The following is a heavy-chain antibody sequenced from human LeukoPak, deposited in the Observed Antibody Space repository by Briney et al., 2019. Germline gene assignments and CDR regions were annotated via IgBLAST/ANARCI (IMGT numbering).Heavy chain of an antibody. V-gene: IGHV4-4*07. D-gene: IGHD3-10*01. CDR1: GGSISSYY. Sequence: PSETLSLTCTVSGGSISSYYWSWIRQPAGKGLEWIGRIYTSGSTNYNPSLTSRFTISVDTSKNQFSLKLSSVTAADTAVYYCARLRKGEMGFGELFPLSLYWYFDLWGRGTLVTVSS. J-gene: IGHJ2*01. CDR2: IYTSGST. CDR3: ARLRKGEMGFGELFPLSLYWYFDL.